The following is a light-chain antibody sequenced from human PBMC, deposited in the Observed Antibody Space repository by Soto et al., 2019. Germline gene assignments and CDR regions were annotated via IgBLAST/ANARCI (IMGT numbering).Light chain of an antibody. CDR2: EAS. CDR1: QSVSTN. Sequence: IVMTQSPATLSVSPGERATLSCRASQSVSTNLAWYQQKTGQAPRLLIYEASTRATGIPGRFSGSGSGTEFTLTISSLQSEDFAVYYCQQYKNWPPWTFGQGTKVDIK. CDR3: QQYKNWPPWT. J-gene: IGKJ1*01. V-gene: IGKV3-15*01.